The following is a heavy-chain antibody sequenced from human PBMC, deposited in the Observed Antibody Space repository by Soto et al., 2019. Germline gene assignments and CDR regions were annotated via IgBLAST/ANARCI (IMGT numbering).Heavy chain of an antibody. Sequence: ASVKVSCKASGGTFSSYAISWVRQAPGQGLEWMGGIIPIFGTANYAQKFQGRVTITADKSTSTAYMELGSLRSEDTAVYYCAREDTAEETGTLDYWGQGTLVTVSS. CDR3: AREDTAEETGTLDY. D-gene: IGHD1-1*01. V-gene: IGHV1-69*06. J-gene: IGHJ4*02. CDR2: IIPIFGTA. CDR1: GGTFSSYA.